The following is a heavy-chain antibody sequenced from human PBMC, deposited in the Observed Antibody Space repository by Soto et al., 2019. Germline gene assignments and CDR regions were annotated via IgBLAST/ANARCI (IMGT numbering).Heavy chain of an antibody. Sequence: EALLVESGGGLVQPGGSLRLSCAASGFTFSGYWMSWVRQAPGKGLEWVASINQDGSESHYVDSVKGRSTISRDNAKSSVYLQMKSLRAEDTAVYYCARDPGPRPAAIRGLGWFDPWGQGTLVTVSS. CDR3: ARDPGPRPAAIRGLGWFDP. CDR1: GFTFSGYW. J-gene: IGHJ5*02. V-gene: IGHV3-7*03. D-gene: IGHD2-2*01. CDR2: INQDGSES.